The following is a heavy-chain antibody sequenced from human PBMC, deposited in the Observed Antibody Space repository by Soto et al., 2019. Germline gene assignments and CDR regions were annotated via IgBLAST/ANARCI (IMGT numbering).Heavy chain of an antibody. D-gene: IGHD3-16*01. J-gene: IGHJ5*02. V-gene: IGHV3-30-3*01. CDR2: ISYDGSNK. CDR1: GFTFSSYA. CDR3: ARAQLSFGWFDP. Sequence: QVQLVESGGGVVQPGRSLRLSCAASGFTFSSYAMHWVRQAPGKGLEWVAVISYDGSNKYYADSVKGRFTISRDNSKNTLYLQVNSLRAEDTAVYYCARAQLSFGWFDPWGQGTLVTVSS.